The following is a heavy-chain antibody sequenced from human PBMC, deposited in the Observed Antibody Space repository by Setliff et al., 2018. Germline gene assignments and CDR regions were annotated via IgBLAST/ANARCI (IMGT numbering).Heavy chain of an antibody. CDR2: IGHTGSI. J-gene: IGHJ4*02. Sequence: SETLSLTCTVSGYSISSGYIWGWIRQPPGKGLEWVGNIGHTGSINYNPSLKSRLTISRDTSKNQVSLKLNSVTATDTAVYYCARDLGHGGDSDYWGQGILGNVSS. D-gene: IGHD2-21*02. CDR1: GYSISSGYI. CDR3: ARDLGHGGDSDY. V-gene: IGHV4-38-2*02.